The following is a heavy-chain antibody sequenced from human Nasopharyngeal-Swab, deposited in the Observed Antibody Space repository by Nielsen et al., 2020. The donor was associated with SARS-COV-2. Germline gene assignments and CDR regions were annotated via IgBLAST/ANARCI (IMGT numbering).Heavy chain of an antibody. CDR1: GFTFSSYG. J-gene: IGHJ5*02. D-gene: IGHD6-19*01. V-gene: IGHV3-33*06. CDR3: AKDGGIAVAGWFDP. CDR2: IWYDGSNK. Sequence: GESLKISCAASGFTFSSYGMHWVRQAPGKGLEWVAVIWYDGSNKYYTNSVKGRFTISRDNSKNTLDLQMNSLRAEDTAVYYCAKDGGIAVAGWFDPWGQGTLVTVSS.